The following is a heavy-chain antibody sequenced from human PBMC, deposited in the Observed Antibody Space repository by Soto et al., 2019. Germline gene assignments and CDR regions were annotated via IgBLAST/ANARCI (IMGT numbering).Heavy chain of an antibody. CDR2: INPDSGVT. CDR3: ARGKRLSWRGYSDYYYYYYIDV. Sequence: ASVKVSCKASGYTFTDYYMHWVRQAPGQGREWMGWINPDSGVTNYAQNFQGWVTMTRDTSISTAYMELSRLRSDDTAVYYCARGKRLSWRGYSDYYYYYYIDVWGKGTTVTVSS. CDR1: GYTFTDYY. J-gene: IGHJ6*03. V-gene: IGHV1-2*04. D-gene: IGHD3-3*01.